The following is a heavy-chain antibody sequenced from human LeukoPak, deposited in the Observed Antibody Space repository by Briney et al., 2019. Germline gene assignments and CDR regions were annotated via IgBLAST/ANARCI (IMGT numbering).Heavy chain of an antibody. J-gene: IGHJ4*02. Sequence: SETLSLTCAVYGGSFSGYYWSWIRQPPGKGLEWIGEINHSGSTNYNPSLKSRVTISVDTSKNQFSLKLSSVTAADTAVYYCASEAQREKLTGTDFDYWGQGTLVTVSS. D-gene: IGHD1-14*01. V-gene: IGHV4-34*01. CDR1: GGSFSGYY. CDR2: INHSGST. CDR3: ASEAQREKLTGTDFDY.